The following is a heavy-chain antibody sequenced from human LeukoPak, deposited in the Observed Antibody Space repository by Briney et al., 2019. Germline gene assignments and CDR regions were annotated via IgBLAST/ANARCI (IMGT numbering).Heavy chain of an antibody. CDR2: INSDGSST. Sequence: GGSLRLSCAASRFTFSTYWMHWVRQAPGKGLVWVSRINSDGSSTGYVDSVKGRFTISRDNAKNSLYLQMNSLRAEDTAVYYCARGGVMVRGVPYYYMDVWGKGTTVTISS. CDR1: RFTFSTYW. D-gene: IGHD3-10*01. V-gene: IGHV3-74*01. CDR3: ARGGVMVRGVPYYYMDV. J-gene: IGHJ6*03.